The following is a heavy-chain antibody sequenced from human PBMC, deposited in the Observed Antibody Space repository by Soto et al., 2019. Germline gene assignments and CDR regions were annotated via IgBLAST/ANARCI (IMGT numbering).Heavy chain of an antibody. CDR1: GGSISSYY. Sequence: SETLSLTCRISGGSISSYYWNWIRQAPGKGLEWIGFISYSGSTNYNPALTSRVTISVDTSKDQISLRLNSVTAADTAMYYCARHFYGRVVPAAMTSSYYYYGMDVWGQGTTVTVSS. D-gene: IGHD2-2*01. CDR3: ARHFYGRVVPAAMTSSYYYYGMDV. V-gene: IGHV4-59*08. CDR2: ISYSGST. J-gene: IGHJ6*02.